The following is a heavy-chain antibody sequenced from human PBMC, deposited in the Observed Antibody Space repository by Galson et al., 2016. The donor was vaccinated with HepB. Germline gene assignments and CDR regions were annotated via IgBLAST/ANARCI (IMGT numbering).Heavy chain of an antibody. Sequence: SLRLSCAASGFAFSGTAVHWVRQASGKGLEWIGRIRSKINNYATTYAASAKGRFTISRDDSSSTAYLQMNSLKAEDTAVYYCAGKTLSSSWNDPLDVWGQWTRVTVSS. CDR2: IRSKINNYAT. J-gene: IGHJ3*01. CDR1: GFAFSGTA. V-gene: IGHV3-73*01. CDR3: AGKTLSSSWNDPLDV. D-gene: IGHD6-13*01.